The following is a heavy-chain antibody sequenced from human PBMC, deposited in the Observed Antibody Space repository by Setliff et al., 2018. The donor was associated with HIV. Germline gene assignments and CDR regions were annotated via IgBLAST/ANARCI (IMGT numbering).Heavy chain of an antibody. CDR1: GGSISTSNYY. Sequence: PSETLSLTCTVSGGSISTSNYYWGWVRQPPGKGLEWVGNVDYTGSTYYNPSLKSRVTISVDTSKNQFSLKLSSVTAADTAVYYCGRLSDTAMASFDSWGQGTLVTVSS. CDR3: GRLSDTAMASFDS. D-gene: IGHD5-18*01. CDR2: VDYTGST. J-gene: IGHJ4*02. V-gene: IGHV4-39*07.